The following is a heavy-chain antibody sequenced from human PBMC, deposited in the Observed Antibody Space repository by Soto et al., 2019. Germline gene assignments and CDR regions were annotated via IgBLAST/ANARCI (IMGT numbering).Heavy chain of an antibody. V-gene: IGHV4-59*01. CDR2: VYYTGST. CDR3: ARAHDFLGGRQHPIDT. J-gene: IGHJ5*02. Sequence: NPSETLSLTCSVSGGSISGSYWSWIRQSPGKGLEWLGYVYYTGSTNYSPSLRSRVSISVDTSKNEFSLRLSSVTAAATAVYDCARAHDFLGGRQHPIDTWGQGTLVTVSS. D-gene: IGHD2-15*01. CDR1: GGSISGSY.